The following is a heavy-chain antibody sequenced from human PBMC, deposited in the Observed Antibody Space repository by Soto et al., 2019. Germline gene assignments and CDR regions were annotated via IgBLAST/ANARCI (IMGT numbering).Heavy chain of an antibody. Sequence: QVQLVQSGAEVKKPGASVKVSCKASGYTFTTYDISWVRQAPGQGLEWMGWISAFNGNTNYAQKLQGRVTMTTDTTTSTAYMELRSLRYDDTAVYYCASAVSHFYHYYYMDVWGKGTTVTVSS. V-gene: IGHV1-18*01. CDR2: ISAFNGNT. CDR3: ASAVSHFYHYYYMDV. J-gene: IGHJ6*03. D-gene: IGHD2-8*01. CDR1: GYTFTTYD.